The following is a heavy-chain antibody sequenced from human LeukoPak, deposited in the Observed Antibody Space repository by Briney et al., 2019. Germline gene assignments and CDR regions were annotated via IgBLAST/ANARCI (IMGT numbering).Heavy chain of an antibody. D-gene: IGHD2-15*01. Sequence: SETLSLTCTVSGGSISSSSYYWGWIRQPPGKGLEWIGSIYCSGSTYYNPSLKSRVTISVDTSKNQFSLKLSSVTAADTAVYYCARRFLSCSGGSCYYNAFDIWGQGTMVTVSS. CDR2: IYCSGST. CDR3: ARRFLSCSGGSCYYNAFDI. J-gene: IGHJ3*02. V-gene: IGHV4-39*01. CDR1: GGSISSSSYY.